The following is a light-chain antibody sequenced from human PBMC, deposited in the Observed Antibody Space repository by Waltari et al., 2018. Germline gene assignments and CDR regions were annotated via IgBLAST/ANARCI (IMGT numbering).Light chain of an antibody. CDR3: QQYNSYRM. J-gene: IGKJ1*01. V-gene: IGKV1-5*03. CDR2: QAS. Sequence: ITCRASQSISTGLAWFQQKPGKAPNLLIYQASSLKSGVPSRFSGSGSGTEFTLTISSLQPDDFATYYCQQYNSYRMFGQGTKVDMK. CDR1: QSISTG.